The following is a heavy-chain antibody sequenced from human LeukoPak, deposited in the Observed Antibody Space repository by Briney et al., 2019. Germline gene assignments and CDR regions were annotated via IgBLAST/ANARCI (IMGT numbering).Heavy chain of an antibody. Sequence: GGSLRLSCAASGFTFRNYDMHWVRQFPGRGLEWVSAIGIADDTHYPDSVKGRFTISRENAKNSLYLQMNSLRDGDTAVYYCVRGRIQVSGIDVFDIWGQGTMVTVSS. CDR1: GFTFRNYD. J-gene: IGHJ3*02. D-gene: IGHD5/OR15-5a*01. V-gene: IGHV3-13*01. CDR2: IGIADDT. CDR3: VRGRIQVSGIDVFDI.